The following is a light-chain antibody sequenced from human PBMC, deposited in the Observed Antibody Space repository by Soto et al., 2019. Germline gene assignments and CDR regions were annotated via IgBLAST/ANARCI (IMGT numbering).Light chain of an antibody. CDR1: QSVGSN. CDR2: AAS. CDR3: HHFGSSPET. V-gene: IGKV3D-15*02. Sequence: EIVLTQSPDTLSVSPGERATLSCRASQSVGSNLAWYQQKPGQAPRLLIFAASTRATGIPARFSGSGSGTEFTLTISSLQSEDFAVYYCHHFGSSPETFGQGTKVE. J-gene: IGKJ1*01.